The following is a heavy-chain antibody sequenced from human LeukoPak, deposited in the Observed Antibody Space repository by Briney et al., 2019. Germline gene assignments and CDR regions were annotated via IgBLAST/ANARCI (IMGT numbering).Heavy chain of an antibody. V-gene: IGHV3-66*01. CDR2: IYSGGST. J-gene: IGHJ4*02. D-gene: IGHD6-19*01. Sequence: GGSLRLSCAASGFTVSNNYMSWVRQAPGKGLEWVSVIYSGGSTYYADSVKGRFTISRDNSKNTLDLQMNSLRAEDTAVYYCARVHSSGWSILDCWGQGTLVTVSS. CDR3: ARVHSSGWSILDC. CDR1: GFTVSNNY.